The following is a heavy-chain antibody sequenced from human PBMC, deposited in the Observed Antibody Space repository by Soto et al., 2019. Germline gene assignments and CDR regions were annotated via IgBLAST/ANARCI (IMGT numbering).Heavy chain of an antibody. J-gene: IGHJ4*02. CDR2: IGTSDST. CDR1: GFTFSSYS. V-gene: IGHV3-23*01. D-gene: IGHD2-2*01. Sequence: DVRLLESGGGLVQPGGSLRLSGAASGFTFSSYSMSWFRQAPGKGLEWVSTIGTSDSTYYGDSVRGRFTISRDNSRNTLYLQMNSLRAEDTPSYYCAALSRYCTSSNCDWGQGTLVTVSS. CDR3: AALSRYCTSSNCD.